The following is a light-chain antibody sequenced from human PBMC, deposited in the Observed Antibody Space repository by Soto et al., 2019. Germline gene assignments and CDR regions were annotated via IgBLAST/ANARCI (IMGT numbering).Light chain of an antibody. CDR3: LQYNNWPPWT. CDR2: GAS. V-gene: IGKV3-15*01. J-gene: IGKJ1*01. CDR1: QSVSSN. Sequence: EIVMTQSPATLSVSPGERATLSCRASQSVSSNLAWYQQKPGQAPRLLIYGASTRAAGIPARFSGSGSGTEFTRTISSLQSEDFAVYSCLQYNNWPPWTFGQGTKVEIK.